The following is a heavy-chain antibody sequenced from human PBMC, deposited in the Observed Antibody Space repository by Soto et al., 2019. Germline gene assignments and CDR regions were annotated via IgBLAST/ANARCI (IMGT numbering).Heavy chain of an antibody. CDR3: AKGDGGHPATVTTFSIYY. CDR2: ISGSGGST. CDR1: GFTFSSYA. D-gene: IGHD4-17*01. Sequence: EVQLLESGGGLVQPGGSLRLSCAASGFTFSSYAMSWVRQAPGKGLEWVSAISGSGGSTYYADSVKGRFTISRDNSKNTLYLQMNSLRAEDTAVYYCAKGDGGHPATVTTFSIYYWGQGTLGTGSS. J-gene: IGHJ4*02. V-gene: IGHV3-23*01.